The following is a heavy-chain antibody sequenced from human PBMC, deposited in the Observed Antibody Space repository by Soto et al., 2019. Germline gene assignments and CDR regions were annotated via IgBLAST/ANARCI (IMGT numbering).Heavy chain of an antibody. Sequence: QVHLQESGPGLVKPSETMSLTCTASGASIRNFYWNWVRQFPGKGLEWIGHIYNGERTNYNPSLKSRVPISVDTSKNQFSLKLSSVTVAETAVYYFAQTTGWPGFDYWGQGTLVTVSS. CDR2: IYNGERT. D-gene: IGHD6-19*01. CDR3: AQTTGWPGFDY. J-gene: IGHJ4*02. CDR1: GASIRNFY. V-gene: IGHV4-59*01.